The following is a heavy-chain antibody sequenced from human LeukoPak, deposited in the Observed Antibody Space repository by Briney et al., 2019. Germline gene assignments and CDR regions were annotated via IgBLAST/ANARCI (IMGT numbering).Heavy chain of an antibody. D-gene: IGHD2-15*01. CDR2: TTSSSSYI. J-gene: IGHJ6*03. CDR1: GFTFSSYN. V-gene: IGHV3-21*06. CDR3: AREGLDCSGGSCPYYYYYYYMDV. Sequence: GGSLRLSCAASGFTFSSYNMNWVRQAPGKGLEWVSSTTSSSSYIYYADSVKGRFTISRDNAKNSLYLQMDSLRAEDTAVYYCAREGLDCSGGSCPYYYYYYYMDVWGKGTTVTVSS.